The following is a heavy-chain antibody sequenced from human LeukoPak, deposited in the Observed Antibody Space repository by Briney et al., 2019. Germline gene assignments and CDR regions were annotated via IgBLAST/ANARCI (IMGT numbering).Heavy chain of an antibody. D-gene: IGHD6-6*01. CDR1: GFTFSSYS. CDR2: MSINSGLK. J-gene: IGHJ4*02. CDR3: AREFEYRTSGAGY. V-gene: IGHV3-21*01. Sequence: GGSLRLSCAASGFTFSSYSMDWVRQAPGKGLEWVSSMSINSGLKYHADSVKGRFTISRDNAKNSLYLQMNSLRAEDTAVYYCAREFEYRTSGAGYWGQGTLVTVSS.